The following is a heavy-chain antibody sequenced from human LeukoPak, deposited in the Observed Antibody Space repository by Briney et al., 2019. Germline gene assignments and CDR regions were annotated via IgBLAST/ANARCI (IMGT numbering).Heavy chain of an antibody. CDR1: GYTFTSYW. D-gene: IGHD3-22*01. J-gene: IGHJ4*02. Sequence: GASVKVSCKASGYTFTSYWIGWVRQMPGKGLEWMGIIYPGDSDTRYSPSFQGQVTISADKSISTAHLQWSSLKASDTAMYYCARRDYYDSSGYFPYFDYWGQGTLVTVSS. CDR3: ARRDYYDSSGYFPYFDY. V-gene: IGHV5-51*01. CDR2: IYPGDSDT.